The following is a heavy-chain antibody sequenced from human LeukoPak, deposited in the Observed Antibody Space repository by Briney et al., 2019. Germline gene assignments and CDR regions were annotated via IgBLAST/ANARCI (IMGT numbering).Heavy chain of an antibody. V-gene: IGHV1-2*02. CDR2: INPNSGGT. Sequence: GASVKVSCKASGYTFTGYYMHWVRQAPGQGLEWMGWINPNSGGTNYAQKFQGRVTMTRDTSISTAYMELSRLRSDDTAVYYCARDHYARAMKPSQGYSYGPYWYFDLWGRGTLVTVSS. CDR3: ARDHYARAMKPSQGYSYGPYWYFDL. D-gene: IGHD5-18*01. CDR1: GYTFTGYY. J-gene: IGHJ2*01.